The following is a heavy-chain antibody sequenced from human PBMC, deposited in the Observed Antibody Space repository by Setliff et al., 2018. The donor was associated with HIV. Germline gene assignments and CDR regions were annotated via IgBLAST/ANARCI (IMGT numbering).Heavy chain of an antibody. J-gene: IGHJ4*02. CDR3: AAQDLDLVKYYYMDY. CDR1: GGSISRSTHH. Sequence: PSETLSLTCTVSGGSISRSTHHWAWIRQPPGKGLEWIGALSSKGQAYYNPSLKSRVAISIDSSKNLFPLRLDSLTAADTAVYYCAAQDLDLVKYYYMDYWGPGALVTVSS. D-gene: IGHD2-21*01. CDR2: LSSKGQA. V-gene: IGHV4-39*06.